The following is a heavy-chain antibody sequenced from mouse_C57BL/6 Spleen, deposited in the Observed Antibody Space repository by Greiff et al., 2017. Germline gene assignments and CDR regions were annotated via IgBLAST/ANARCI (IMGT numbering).Heavy chain of an antibody. Sequence: VQLQQPGAELVKPGASVKLSCKASGYTFTSYWMHWVKQRPGRGLEWIGRIDPNSGGTKYNEKFKSKATLTVDKPSSTAYMQLSSLTSEDSAVYYCARRRIYYGTSYWYFDVWGTGTTVTVSS. D-gene: IGHD2-1*01. CDR2: IDPNSGGT. CDR3: ARRRIYYGTSYWYFDV. CDR1: GYTFTSYW. V-gene: IGHV1-72*01. J-gene: IGHJ1*03.